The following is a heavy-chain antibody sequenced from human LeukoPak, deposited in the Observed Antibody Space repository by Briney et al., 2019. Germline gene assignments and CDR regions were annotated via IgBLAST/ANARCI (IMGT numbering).Heavy chain of an antibody. D-gene: IGHD2-8*01. CDR2: IYHSGST. Sequence: SETLSLTCAVSGYSISSGYYWGWIRQLPGKGLEWIGSIYHSGSTYYNPSLKSRVTISVDTPKNQFSLKLSSVTAADTAVYYCASLYGTLVYYWGQGTLVTVSS. V-gene: IGHV4-38-2*01. CDR3: ASLYGTLVYY. J-gene: IGHJ4*02. CDR1: GYSISSGYY.